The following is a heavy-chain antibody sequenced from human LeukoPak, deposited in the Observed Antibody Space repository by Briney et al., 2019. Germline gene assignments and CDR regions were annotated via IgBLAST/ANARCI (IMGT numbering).Heavy chain of an antibody. Sequence: WGSLRLSCAASGFTFSTYSMNWVRQAPGKGLEWVSSISSGRGYIYYADSVKGRFSISRDNAKNSLYLQMNSLRAEDTAVYYCARQCYYYDSNESCDYWGQGTLVTVSS. CDR1: GFTFSTYS. J-gene: IGHJ4*02. D-gene: IGHD3-22*01. CDR3: ARQCYYYDSNESCDY. V-gene: IGHV3-21*01. CDR2: ISSGRGYI.